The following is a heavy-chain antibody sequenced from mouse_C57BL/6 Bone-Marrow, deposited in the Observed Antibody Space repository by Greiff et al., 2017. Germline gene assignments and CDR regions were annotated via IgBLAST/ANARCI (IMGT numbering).Heavy chain of an antibody. Sequence: QVQLKQSGPELVKPGASVKISCKASGYAFSSSWMNWVKQRPGKGLEWIGRIYPGDGDTNYNGKFKGKATLTADKSSSTDYIQLSSLTSEDSAVYFCARFYGNYEGFAYGGQGTLVTVSA. D-gene: IGHD2-1*01. CDR2: IYPGDGDT. CDR1: GYAFSSSW. V-gene: IGHV1-82*01. CDR3: ARFYGNYEGFAY. J-gene: IGHJ3*01.